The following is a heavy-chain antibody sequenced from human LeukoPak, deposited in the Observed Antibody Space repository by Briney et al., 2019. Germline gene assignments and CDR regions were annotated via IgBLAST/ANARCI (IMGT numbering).Heavy chain of an antibody. D-gene: IGHD3-22*01. CDR3: VRGYDSSGYYYYADY. V-gene: IGHV4-30-4*08. CDR1: GGSISSGDYY. J-gene: IGHJ4*02. Sequence: SETLSLTCTVSGGSISSGDYYWSWIRQPPGKGLEWIGYIYYSGSTYYNPSLKSRVTISVDTSKNQFSLKLSSVTAADTAVYYCVRGYDSSGYYYYADYWGQGTLVTVSS. CDR2: IYYSGST.